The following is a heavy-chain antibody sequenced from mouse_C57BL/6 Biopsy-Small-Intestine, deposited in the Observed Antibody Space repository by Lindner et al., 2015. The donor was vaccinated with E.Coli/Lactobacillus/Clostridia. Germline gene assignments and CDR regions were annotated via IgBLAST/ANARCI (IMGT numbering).Heavy chain of an antibody. CDR2: INPYNGDT. J-gene: IGHJ2*01. V-gene: IGHV1-20*01. D-gene: IGHD2-13*01. CDR3: ARPYYGDFYYFDY. Sequence: VQLQESGPELVKPGASVKISCKASGYSFTGYFMNWVKQSHGKSLEWIGRINPYNGDTFYNQKFRGKATLTVDKSSSTAHMELRSLTSEDSAVYYCARPYYGDFYYFDYWGQGTTLTVSS. CDR1: GYSFTGYF.